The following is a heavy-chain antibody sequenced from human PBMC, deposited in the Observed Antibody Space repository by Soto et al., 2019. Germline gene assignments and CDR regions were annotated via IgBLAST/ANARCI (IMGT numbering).Heavy chain of an antibody. CDR2: ISYDGSNK. CDR1: GFTFSSYA. V-gene: IGHV3-30-3*01. J-gene: IGHJ6*02. D-gene: IGHD4-4*01. CDR3: ARASQVKSSPLGLQQLLRGYCGMDV. Sequence: GGSLRLSCAASGFTFSSYAMHWVRQAPGKGLEWVAVISYDGSNKYYADSVKGRFTISRDNSKNTLYLQMNSLRAEDTVVYYCARASQVKSSPLGLQQLLRGYCGMDVWGQGTTVTVSS.